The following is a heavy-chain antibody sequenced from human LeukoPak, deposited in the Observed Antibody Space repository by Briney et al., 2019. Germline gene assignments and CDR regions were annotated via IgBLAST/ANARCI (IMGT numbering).Heavy chain of an antibody. D-gene: IGHD1-26*01. CDR2: LYSGGST. CDR3: ARVISVGAPNFAY. J-gene: IGHJ4*02. V-gene: IGHV3-53*01. Sequence: PGGSLRLSCAASGFTFSHYSMNWVRQAPGKGLEWVSVLYSGGSTDYADSVKGRFTISRDNSKNTLYLQMNSRRAEDTAVYYCARVISVGAPNFAYWGQGTLVTVSS. CDR1: GFTFSHYS.